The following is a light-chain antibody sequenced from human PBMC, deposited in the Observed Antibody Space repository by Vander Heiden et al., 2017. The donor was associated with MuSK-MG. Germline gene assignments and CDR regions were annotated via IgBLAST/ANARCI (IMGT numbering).Light chain of an antibody. CDR3: QQSDSTPFT. Sequence: QMPQFPSSLSASVGDRVTITCRASQSISSYLNWYQQKPGKAPKLLIYAASSLQSGVPSRFSGSGSGTDFTLTISRLQPEDFATYYCQQSDSTPFTFGHGTKVDIK. J-gene: IGKJ3*01. CDR1: QSISSY. CDR2: AAS. V-gene: IGKV1-39*01.